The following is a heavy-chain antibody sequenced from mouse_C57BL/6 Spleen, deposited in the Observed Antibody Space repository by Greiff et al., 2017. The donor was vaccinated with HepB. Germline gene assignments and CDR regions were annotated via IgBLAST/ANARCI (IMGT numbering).Heavy chain of an antibody. CDR3: ARQGGYYGNYSYWYFDV. CDR1: EYEFPSHD. J-gene: IGHJ1*03. D-gene: IGHD2-1*01. V-gene: IGHV5-2*03. Sequence: EVKLEESGGGLVQPGESLKLSCESNEYEFPSHDMSWVRKTPEKRLELVAAINSDGGSTYYPDTMERRFIISRDNTKKTLYLQMSSLRSEDTALYYCARQGGYYGNYSYWYFDVWGTGTTVTVSS. CDR2: INSDGGST.